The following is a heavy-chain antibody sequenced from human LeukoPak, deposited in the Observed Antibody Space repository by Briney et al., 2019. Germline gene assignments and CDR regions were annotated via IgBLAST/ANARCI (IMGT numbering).Heavy chain of an antibody. V-gene: IGHV3-48*03. CDR3: ARIPDSSGYHIDY. J-gene: IGHJ4*02. D-gene: IGHD3-22*01. CDR1: GLTFSSYE. CDR2: ISSSGSTI. Sequence: QPGGSLRLSCAASGLTFSSYEMNWVRQAPGKGLEWVSYISSSGSTIYYADSVKGRFTISRDNAKNSLYLQMNSLRAEDTAVYYCARIPDSSGYHIDYWGQGTLVTVSS.